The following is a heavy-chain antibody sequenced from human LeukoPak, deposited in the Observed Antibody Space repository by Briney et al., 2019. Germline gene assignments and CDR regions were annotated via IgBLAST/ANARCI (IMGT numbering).Heavy chain of an antibody. CDR1: GFTFSSYW. D-gene: IGHD2-2*01. J-gene: IGHJ4*02. V-gene: IGHV3-7*01. CDR3: ARVNGDCSSTSCYGPYYFDY. CDR2: IKQDGSEK. Sequence: GGSLRLSCAASGFTFSSYWMSWVRQAPGKGLEWVANIKQDGSEKYYVDSVKGRFTISRDNAKNSLYLQMNSLRAEDTAVYYCARVNGDCSSTSCYGPYYFDYWGQGTLVTVSS.